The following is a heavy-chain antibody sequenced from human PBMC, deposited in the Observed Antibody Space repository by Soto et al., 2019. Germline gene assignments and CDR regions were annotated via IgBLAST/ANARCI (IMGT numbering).Heavy chain of an antibody. D-gene: IGHD3-16*02. CDR1: GFTFSSYA. CDR3: AKGAYVWGSYRYLDY. J-gene: IGHJ4*02. CDR2: SSGSGGST. Sequence: EVQLLESGGGLVQPGGSLRLSCAASGFTFSSYAMSWVRQAPWKGLEWVSASSGSGGSTYYADSVKGRFTISRDNSKNTLYLQMNDLRAEDTAVYYCAKGAYVWGSYRYLDYWGQGTLVTVSS. V-gene: IGHV3-23*01.